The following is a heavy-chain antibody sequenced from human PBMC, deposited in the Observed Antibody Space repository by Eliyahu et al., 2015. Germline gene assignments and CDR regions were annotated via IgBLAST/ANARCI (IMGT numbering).Heavy chain of an antibody. V-gene: IGHV1-18*01. Sequence: QVQLVQSGAEVKKPGASVXVSCKASGYTFXSXXIXWVRQAPGQGLEWMGWIXAYXGNTNYAQKLQDRVTMTTDTSTSTAYMELRSLRSDDTAVYYCARDHDWNPTPYYYYYGMDVWGQGTTVTVSS. CDR3: ARDHDWNPTPYYYYYGMDV. D-gene: IGHD1-1*01. J-gene: IGHJ6*02. CDR1: GYTFXSXX. CDR2: IXAYXGNT.